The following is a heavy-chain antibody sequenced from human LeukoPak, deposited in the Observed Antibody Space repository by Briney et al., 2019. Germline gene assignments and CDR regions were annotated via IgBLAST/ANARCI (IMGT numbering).Heavy chain of an antibody. V-gene: IGHV4-39*07. J-gene: IGHJ4*02. CDR1: GGSISTSNYY. CDR3: ARASHDYGDYSHFDY. D-gene: IGHD4-17*01. CDR2: IFYSGST. Sequence: SETLSLTCTVSGGSISTSNYYWGWIRQPPGKGLEWIGNIFYSGSTYYSPSLKSRVTISLDTSRNQFSLKLSSLTAADTAVYYCARASHDYGDYSHFDYWGQGTLVTVSS.